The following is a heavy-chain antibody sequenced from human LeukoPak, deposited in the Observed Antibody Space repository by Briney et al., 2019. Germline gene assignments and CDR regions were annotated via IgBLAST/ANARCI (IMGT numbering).Heavy chain of an antibody. CDR3: ARVVGAKSIYYYYYGMDV. CDR1: GFTFSSYW. CDR2: IKQDESEK. Sequence: GGSLRLSCAASGFTFSSYWMSWVRQAPGKGLEWVANIKQDESEKYYVDSVKGRFTISRDNAKNSLYLQMNSLRAEDTAVYYCARVVGAKSIYYYYYGMDVWGQGTTVTVSS. D-gene: IGHD1-26*01. J-gene: IGHJ6*02. V-gene: IGHV3-7*01.